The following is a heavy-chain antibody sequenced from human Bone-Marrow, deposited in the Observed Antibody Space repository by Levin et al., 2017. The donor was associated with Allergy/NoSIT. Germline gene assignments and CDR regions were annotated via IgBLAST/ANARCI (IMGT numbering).Heavy chain of an antibody. D-gene: IGHD3-10*01. CDR1: TFAFSSHW. V-gene: IGHV3-74*01. CDR3: ARGGRRSGSLIEY. J-gene: IGHJ4*02. CDR2: INSDGSYT. Sequence: LSLTCAASTFAFSSHWMHWVRQTPEKGLVWVSRINSDGSYTSSADSVKGRFTISRDNARNTLHLQMNRLRVEYTAIYYCARGGRRSGSLIEYWGQGTLVTVSS.